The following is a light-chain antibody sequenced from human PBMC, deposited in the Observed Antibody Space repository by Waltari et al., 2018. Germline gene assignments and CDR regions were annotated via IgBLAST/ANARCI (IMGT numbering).Light chain of an antibody. CDR3: QQCYTYPYT. V-gene: IGKV4-1*01. CDR1: QSILSSANNRNY. J-gene: IGKJ2*01. Sequence: DLVLPQSPDSLAVSLGARANLNCKSSQSILSSANNRNYLGWYQQKPGQPPKLLISWASTRESGVPDRFSGSGSGTDFTLTISSLQTEDLAFYYCQQCYTYPYTFGQGTNLEIK. CDR2: WAS.